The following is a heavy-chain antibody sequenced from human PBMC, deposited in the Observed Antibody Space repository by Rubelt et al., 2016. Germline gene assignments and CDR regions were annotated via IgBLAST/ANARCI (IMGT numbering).Heavy chain of an antibody. V-gene: IGHV4-39*01. CDR2: IYYSGST. Sequence: LQLQESGPGLVKPSETLSLTCTVSGVSISSRGYYWGWILQPPGKGLEWIGSIYYSGSTYYSPSLKSRVTISADTAKNQFSRKLTAATAADTAVYYCAGGHGTAIDYWDRGTRVTVSA. J-gene: IGHJ4*02. CDR3: AGGHGTAIDY. CDR1: GVSISSRGYY. D-gene: IGHD1-1*01.